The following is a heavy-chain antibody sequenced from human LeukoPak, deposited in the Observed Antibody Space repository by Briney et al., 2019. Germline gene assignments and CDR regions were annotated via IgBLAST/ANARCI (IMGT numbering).Heavy chain of an antibody. D-gene: IGHD1-26*01. CDR3: ARENRGSYFFH. CDR1: GFTFSSYS. Sequence: GGSLRLSCAASGFTFSSYSMNWVRQAPGKGLEWVSYISSSGSTIYYADSVKGRFTISRDNAKNSLYLQMNSLRAEDTAVYYCARENRGSYFFHWGQGTLVTVSS. J-gene: IGHJ4*02. V-gene: IGHV3-48*04. CDR2: ISSSGSTI.